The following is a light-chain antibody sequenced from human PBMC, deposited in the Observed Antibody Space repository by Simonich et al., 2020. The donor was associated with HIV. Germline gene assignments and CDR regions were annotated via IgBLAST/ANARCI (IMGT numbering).Light chain of an antibody. CDR3: QHYNNWPFT. V-gene: IGKV3-15*01. CDR1: RSVSGN. J-gene: IGKJ3*01. CDR2: GAS. Sequence: EIVMTQSPATLSVSPGERATLSCRASRSVSGNLAWYQQKPGQTPRLLIYGASTRATGIPARFSGSGSGTDFTLTISSLQSEDFAVYYCQHYNNWPFTFGPGTKVDIK.